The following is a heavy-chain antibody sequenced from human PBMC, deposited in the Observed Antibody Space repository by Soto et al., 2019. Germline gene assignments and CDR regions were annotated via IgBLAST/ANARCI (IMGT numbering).Heavy chain of an antibody. D-gene: IGHD1-1*01. V-gene: IGHV3-13*01. CDR1: GFTFNNYD. CDR2: IGAAGDT. J-gene: IGHJ6*02. CDR3: VRGVRGPGDYYYGMDV. Sequence: PGGSPRLSCTASGFTFNNYDMHWVRQATGKGLEWLSGIGAAGDTYYPGAVNGRFTISRDNARNSLYLQMNSLSAADTAVYYCVRGVRGPGDYYYGMDVWGQGTTVTVSS.